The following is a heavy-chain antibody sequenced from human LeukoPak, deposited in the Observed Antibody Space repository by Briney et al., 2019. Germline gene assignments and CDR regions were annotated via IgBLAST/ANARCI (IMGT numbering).Heavy chain of an antibody. J-gene: IGHJ3*02. D-gene: IGHD6-13*01. V-gene: IGHV3-30-3*01. CDR2: ISYDGSNK. CDR1: GFTFSSYA. CDR3: ARESSSWWPDAFDI. Sequence: GGSLRLSCAASGFTFSSYAMHWVRQAPGKGLEWVAVISYDGSNKYYADSVKGRFTLSRDNSKNTLYLQMNSLRAEDTAVYYCARESSSWWPDAFDIWGQGTMVTVSS.